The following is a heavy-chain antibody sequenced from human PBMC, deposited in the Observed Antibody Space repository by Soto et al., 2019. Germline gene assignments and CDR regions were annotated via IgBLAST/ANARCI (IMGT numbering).Heavy chain of an antibody. V-gene: IGHV4-59*08. D-gene: IGHD4-17*01. J-gene: IGHJ4*02. CDR2: IYYSGST. CDR1: VGSISSYY. Sequence: SETLSLTCTVSVGSISSYYWSWIRQPPGKGLEWIGYIYYSGSTNYNPSLKSRVTISVDTSKNQFSLKLSSVTAADTAVYYCARHVGDGDGLIDYWGQGTLVTVSS. CDR3: ARHVGDGDGLIDY.